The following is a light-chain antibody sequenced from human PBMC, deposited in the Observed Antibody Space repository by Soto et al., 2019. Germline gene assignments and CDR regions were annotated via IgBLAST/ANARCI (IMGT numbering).Light chain of an antibody. CDR1: QSVSSN. J-gene: IGKJ2*01. CDR2: GAS. CDR3: QQYSNWPPDN. Sequence: EIVMTQSPATLSVSPGERATLSCRASQSVSSNLAWYQQKPGQAPRLLIYGASTRATGIPARFSGSGSGTEFTLTISSLQSEDIAVYYCQQYSNWPPDNFGQGTKLEIK. V-gene: IGKV3-15*01.